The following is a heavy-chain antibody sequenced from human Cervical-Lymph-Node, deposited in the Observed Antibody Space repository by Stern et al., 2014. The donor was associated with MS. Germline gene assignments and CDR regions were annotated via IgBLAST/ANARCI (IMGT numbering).Heavy chain of an antibody. CDR1: EGTLSRYA. Sequence: QVQLVQSGSEVKKPGSSVKVSCKGSEGTLSRYAISWIRQAPGQGLEWLATFNPFFETTDIGTHFQGRVTLTADKSTSTVYMDLTSLTSEDTAMFYCATDAGGQGRTFDFWGQGTLVVVSS. J-gene: IGHJ4*02. D-gene: IGHD3-10*01. V-gene: IGHV1-69*06. CDR3: ATDAGGQGRTFDF. CDR2: FNPFFETT.